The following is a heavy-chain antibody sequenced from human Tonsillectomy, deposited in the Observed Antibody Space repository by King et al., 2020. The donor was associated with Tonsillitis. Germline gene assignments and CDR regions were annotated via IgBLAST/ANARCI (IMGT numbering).Heavy chain of an antibody. J-gene: IGHJ5*02. CDR2: IYYSGST. CDR3: ARSRRYCSRPNNWFDP. Sequence: VQLQESGPGLVKPSQTLSLTCTVSGGSFSSGGYYWSCIRQPPGKGLEWIGVIYYSGSTYYNPSLKSRLTISVDTSKNQFYLKLSTVTAADTAVYYCARSRRYCSRPNNWFDPWGQGALVTVSS. D-gene: IGHD1-26*01. CDR1: GGSFSSGGYY. V-gene: IGHV4-31*03.